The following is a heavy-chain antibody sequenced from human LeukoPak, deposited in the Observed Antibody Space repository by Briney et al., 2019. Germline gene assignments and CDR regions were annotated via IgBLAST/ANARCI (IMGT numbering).Heavy chain of an antibody. Sequence: GGSLRLSCAASGFTFSSYSMNWVRQAPGKGLEWVSSISSSSSYIYYADSVKGRFTISRDNAKNSLYLQMNSLRAEDTAVYYCARDGDILTGRYYGMDVWGQGTTVTASS. V-gene: IGHV3-21*01. CDR1: GFTFSSYS. J-gene: IGHJ6*02. D-gene: IGHD3-9*01. CDR2: ISSSSSYI. CDR3: ARDGDILTGRYYGMDV.